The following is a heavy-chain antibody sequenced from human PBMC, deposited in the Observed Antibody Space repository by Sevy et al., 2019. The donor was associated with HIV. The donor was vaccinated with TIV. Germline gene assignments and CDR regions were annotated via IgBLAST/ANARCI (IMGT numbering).Heavy chain of an antibody. D-gene: IGHD2-21*02. V-gene: IGHV3-30*04. CDR2: ISDDGSKT. CDR1: GFTFIDYA. CDR3: ARGRVTSHYFDY. J-gene: IGHJ4*02. Sequence: GGSLRLSCADSGFTFIDYAMHWVRQAPDKGLEWVAVISDDGSKTHYADSVNGRFTISRDNSKNSLYLQMNSLRADDTAVYYCARGRVTSHYFDYWGQGTLVTVSS.